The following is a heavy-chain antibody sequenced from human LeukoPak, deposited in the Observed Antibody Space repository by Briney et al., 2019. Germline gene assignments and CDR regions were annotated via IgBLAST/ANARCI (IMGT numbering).Heavy chain of an antibody. V-gene: IGHV1-18*01. D-gene: IGHD1-26*01. CDR1: GYTFTSYG. Sequence: ASVEVSCKASGYTFTSYGISWVRQAPGQGLEWMGWISAYNGNTNYAQKLRGSVTMTTDTSTSTAYMELRSLRSDDTAVYYCARELVGTTSPEPFDYWGQGTLVTVSS. CDR2: ISAYNGNT. CDR3: ARELVGTTSPEPFDY. J-gene: IGHJ4*02.